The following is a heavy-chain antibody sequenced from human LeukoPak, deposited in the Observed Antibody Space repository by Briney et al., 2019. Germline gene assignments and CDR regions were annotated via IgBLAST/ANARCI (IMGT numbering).Heavy chain of an antibody. CDR2: INPNSGGT. CDR3: ARGLDLGGYCSSTSCRYFDY. V-gene: IGHV1-2*06. J-gene: IGHJ4*02. D-gene: IGHD2-2*03. CDR1: GYTFRGYY. Sequence: GASVKVSCKASGYTFRGYYMHWVRQAPGQGLEWMGRINPNSGGTNYAQKFQGRVTMTRDTSISTAYMELSRLTSDDTAVYHCARGLDLGGYCSSTSCRYFDYWGQGTLVTVSS.